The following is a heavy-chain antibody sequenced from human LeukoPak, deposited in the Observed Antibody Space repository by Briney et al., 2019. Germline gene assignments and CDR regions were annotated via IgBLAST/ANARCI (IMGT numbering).Heavy chain of an antibody. CDR2: IRFDGTKR. D-gene: IGHD5-12*01. Sequence: GGSLRLSCAASGFTFSNYGMHWVRQAPGKGLEWVAFIRFDGTKRYYADSVKGRFTISRDNSRNTLYLQMNSLRPEDTAIYYCARPYSSNVYYFYYMDVWGKGTTVTFSS. V-gene: IGHV3-30*02. CDR3: ARPYSSNVYYFYYMDV. J-gene: IGHJ6*03. CDR1: GFTFSNYG.